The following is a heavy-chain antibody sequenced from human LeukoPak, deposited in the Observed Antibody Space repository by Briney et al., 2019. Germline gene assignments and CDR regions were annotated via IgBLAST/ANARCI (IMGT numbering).Heavy chain of an antibody. CDR2: IYYSGST. CDR1: GGSISSGDYY. D-gene: IGHD3-22*01. Sequence: SETLSLTCTVSGGSISSGDYYWSWIRQPPGKGLEWIGYIYYSGSTYYTPSLKSRITISVDTSKNQFSLKLSSVTAADAAVYYCARTLYDSSGYLDAFDIWGQGTMVTVSS. V-gene: IGHV4-30-4*08. CDR3: ARTLYDSSGYLDAFDI. J-gene: IGHJ3*02.